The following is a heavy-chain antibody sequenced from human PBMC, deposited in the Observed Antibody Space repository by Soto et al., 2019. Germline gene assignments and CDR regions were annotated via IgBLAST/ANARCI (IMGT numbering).Heavy chain of an antibody. Sequence: GGSMKLSCAASGVTFDSYGMHLVRQAPGKGLEWVAVISYDGSNKYYADSVKGRFTISRDNSKNTLYLQMNSLRAEDTAVSYCAKDAAGIDPPFDYWGQGTLVTVS. D-gene: IGHD6-13*01. V-gene: IGHV3-30*18. CDR3: AKDAAGIDPPFDY. J-gene: IGHJ4*02. CDR2: ISYDGSNK. CDR1: GVTFDSYG.